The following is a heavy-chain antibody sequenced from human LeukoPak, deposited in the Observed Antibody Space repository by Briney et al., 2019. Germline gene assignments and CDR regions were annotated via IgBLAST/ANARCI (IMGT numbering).Heavy chain of an antibody. V-gene: IGHV1-18*01. D-gene: IGHD3-10*01. Sequence: ASVKVSCKASGYTFTTYGITWVRQAPGQGLEWMGWISTYFGNTNYAQNLQCRVTMTTDTSTTTAYMELRSLRSDDTAVYYCARKGGSGNAFDICGQGTMVTVSS. J-gene: IGHJ3*02. CDR3: ARKGGSGNAFDI. CDR1: GYTFTTYG. CDR2: ISTYFGNT.